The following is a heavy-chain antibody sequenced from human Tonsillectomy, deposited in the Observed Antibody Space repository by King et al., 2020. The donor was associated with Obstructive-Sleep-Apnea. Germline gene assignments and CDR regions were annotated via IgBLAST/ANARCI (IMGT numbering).Heavy chain of an antibody. CDR2: IKQDGSEK. CDR3: SREGFYHYYVMDV. Sequence: VQLVESGGGLVQPGGSLRLSCAASGFTFGSYWMSWVRQAPGKGLQWVANIKQDGSEKYYVDSVKGRFTISRDNAKNSLYLQMNSLRAEDTAVYYCSREGFYHYYVMDVWGQGTTVTVSS. CDR1: GFTFGSYW. V-gene: IGHV3-7*01. J-gene: IGHJ6*02.